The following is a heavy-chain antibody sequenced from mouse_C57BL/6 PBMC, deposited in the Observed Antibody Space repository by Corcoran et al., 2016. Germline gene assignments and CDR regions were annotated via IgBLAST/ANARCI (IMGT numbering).Heavy chain of an antibody. J-gene: IGHJ4*01. D-gene: IGHD1-1*01. Sequence: QIQLVQSGPELKKPGETVKISCKASGYTFTTYGMSWVKQAPGKGLKWMGWINTYSGVPTYADDFKGRFAFSLETSASTAYLQINNLKNEDTATYFCAKGTTAMDHWGQGTSVTVSS. V-gene: IGHV9-3*01. CDR2: INTYSGVP. CDR1: GYTFTTYG. CDR3: AKGTTAMDH.